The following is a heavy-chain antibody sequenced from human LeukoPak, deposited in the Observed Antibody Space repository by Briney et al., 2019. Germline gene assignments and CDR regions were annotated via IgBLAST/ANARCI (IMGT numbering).Heavy chain of an antibody. V-gene: IGHV4-34*01. CDR1: SGSFSSYY. D-gene: IGHD5-12*01. CDR3: SNSAGYDSAVYFPY. Sequence: SETLSLTCAVYSGSFSSYYWSWIRQAPGKGLEWIGEIGLSGSTNYNPSLKGRVTIPVDTSKNQFSLKLSSVTAADTAVYYCSNSAGYDSAVYFPYWSQGTLVTVSS. CDR2: IGLSGST. J-gene: IGHJ1*01.